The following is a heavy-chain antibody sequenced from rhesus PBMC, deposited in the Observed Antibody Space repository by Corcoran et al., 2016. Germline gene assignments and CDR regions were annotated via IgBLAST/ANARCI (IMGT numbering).Heavy chain of an antibody. CDR2: LYGSGWSN. V-gene: IGHV4S14*01. J-gene: IGHJ4*01. Sequence: QVQLQESGPGLVKPSETLSLTCAVSGYSISSKYWNWIRQPPGKGLDWIGSLYGSGWSNYLTPSLKSRVTLSVDTSNNHFSLKLSSVTAADTAVYYCARSAEGYFDYWGQGVLVTVSS. CDR1: GYSISSKY. CDR3: ARSAEGYFDY.